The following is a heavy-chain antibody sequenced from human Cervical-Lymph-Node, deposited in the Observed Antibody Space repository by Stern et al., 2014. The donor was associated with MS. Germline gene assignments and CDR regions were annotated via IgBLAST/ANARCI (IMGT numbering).Heavy chain of an antibody. CDR2: ISTSGSPI. J-gene: IGHJ4*02. Sequence: VQLVESGGGLVKPGGSLRLSCAPSGFTFRDFYMSWIRQAPGKGLEWVSYISTSGSPISYSDSVKGRFTISRDNAKNSLYLQMNSLGAEDTAVYFCARGRTTMAYWGQGTLVTVSS. CDR3: ARGRTTMAY. V-gene: IGHV3-11*01. D-gene: IGHD4-11*01. CDR1: GFTFRDFY.